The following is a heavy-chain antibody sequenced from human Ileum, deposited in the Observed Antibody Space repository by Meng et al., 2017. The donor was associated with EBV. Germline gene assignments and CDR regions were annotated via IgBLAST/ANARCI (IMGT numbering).Heavy chain of an antibody. V-gene: IGHV4-39*07. Sequence: QQTEFGACGGGLFEPLALLWSSCGASIISCGIYGTCIRRHARRGLEGIVSIIYRGSTYKNQSLKSRVTISIATSKNQFSLKLSSVTAADTDVYYCERDTHDDNFPSQETWGQGTLVTVSS. CDR2: IIYRGST. J-gene: IGHJ5*02. D-gene: IGHD1-1*01. CDR3: ERDTHDDNFPSQET. CDR1: GASIISCGIY.